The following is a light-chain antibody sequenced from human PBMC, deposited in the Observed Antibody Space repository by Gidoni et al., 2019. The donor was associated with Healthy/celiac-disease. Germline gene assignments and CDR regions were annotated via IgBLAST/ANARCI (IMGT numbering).Light chain of an antibody. J-gene: IGLJ3*02. CDR3: AAWDDSLSGQWV. V-gene: IGLV1-47*01. CDR2: RNN. CDR1: SSNIGSNY. Sequence: QSVLTQPPSASGSPGQRDTISCSGSSSNIGSNYVDWYQQNPGTAPKLLIYRNNQRPSGVPDLFSGSKSGTSASLAIRGLRSEDEADYYCAAWDDSLSGQWVFGGGTKLTVL.